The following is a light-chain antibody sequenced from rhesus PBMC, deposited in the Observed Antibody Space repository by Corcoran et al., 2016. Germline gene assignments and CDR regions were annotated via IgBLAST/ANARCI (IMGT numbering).Light chain of an antibody. CDR3: QQHSSNPFT. V-gene: IGKV1-33*02. CDR1: QGSSNW. J-gene: IGKJ3*01. Sequence: DIQMTQSPSSLSASVGDRVTITCQASQGSSNWVAWYQQKPGKTPKLLIYAASRLQCGVPSRFGGIGSRTEFTLTISSLQAEDFATYYCQQHSSNPFTFGPGTKLDIK. CDR2: AAS.